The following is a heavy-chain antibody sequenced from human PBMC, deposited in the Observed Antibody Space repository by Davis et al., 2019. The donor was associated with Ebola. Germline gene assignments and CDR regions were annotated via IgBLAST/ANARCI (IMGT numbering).Heavy chain of an antibody. J-gene: IGHJ5*02. D-gene: IGHD2-2*01. Sequence: GSLRLSCTVSGGSISSYYWSWIRQPPGKGLEWIGYIYYSGSTNYNPSLKSRVTISVDTSKNQFSLKLSSVTAADTAVYYCAKHRWFAVPAAILFDPWGQGTLVTVSS. CDR3: AKHRWFAVPAAILFDP. CDR2: IYYSGST. CDR1: GGSISSYY. V-gene: IGHV4-59*08.